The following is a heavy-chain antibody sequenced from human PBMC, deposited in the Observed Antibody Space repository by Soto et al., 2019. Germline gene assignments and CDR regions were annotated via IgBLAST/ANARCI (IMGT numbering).Heavy chain of an antibody. V-gene: IGHV1-69*13. CDR3: ARSLWFGELLSPGMDV. J-gene: IGHJ6*02. CDR1: GGTFSSYA. Sequence: ASVKVSCKASGGTFSSYAISWVRQAPGQGLEWMGGIIPIFGTANYAQKFQGRVTITADEFTGTAYMELSSLRSEDTAVYYCARSLWFGELLSPGMDVWGQGTTVTVSS. CDR2: IIPIFGTA. D-gene: IGHD3-10*01.